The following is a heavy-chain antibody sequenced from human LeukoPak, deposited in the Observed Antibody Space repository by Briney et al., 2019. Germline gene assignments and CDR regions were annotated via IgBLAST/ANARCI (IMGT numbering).Heavy chain of an antibody. CDR3: AKVATPNTLDALDI. CDR1: GFAFRSFA. V-gene: IGHV3-23*01. CDR2: ISDRSGST. D-gene: IGHD1/OR15-1a*01. J-gene: IGHJ3*02. Sequence: GGSLRLSCAASGFAFRSFAMSWVRQAPGKGLEWVSGISDRSGSTYYADSVKGRFTISRDNSKSTVHLQMDSLRVDDTAVYYCAKVATPNTLDALDIWGQGTLVTVSS.